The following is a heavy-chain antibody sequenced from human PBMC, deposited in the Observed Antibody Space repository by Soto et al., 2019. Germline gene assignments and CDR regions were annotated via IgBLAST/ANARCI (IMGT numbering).Heavy chain of an antibody. Sequence: QVQLVQSGGEVKKRGASVTVSCKASGYTIINYHSTWVRQAPGQGLEWMAWINTYNGMTDYAQRFQGRVTMTRDTSTSTAYMELRNLGSDDTAVYFCAKSPRGEMATDWGQGTLVTVSS. CDR1: GYTIINYH. CDR3: AKSPRGEMATD. D-gene: IGHD5-12*01. CDR2: INTYNGMT. V-gene: IGHV1-18*01. J-gene: IGHJ4*02.